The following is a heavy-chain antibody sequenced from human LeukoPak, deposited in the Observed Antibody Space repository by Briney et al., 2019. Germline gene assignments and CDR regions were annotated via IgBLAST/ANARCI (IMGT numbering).Heavy chain of an antibody. CDR1: GGSLSSYY. CDR2: IYYSGST. J-gene: IGHJ5*02. V-gene: IGHV4-59*01. CDR3: ARGSARDVGIFWFDP. D-gene: IGHD5-24*01. Sequence: SETLSLTCTVSGGSLSSYYWSWIRQPPGKGLEWIGYIYYSGSTNYNPSLKSRVTISVDTSKNQFSLKLSSVTAADTAVYYCARGSARDVGIFWFDPWGQGTLVTVSS.